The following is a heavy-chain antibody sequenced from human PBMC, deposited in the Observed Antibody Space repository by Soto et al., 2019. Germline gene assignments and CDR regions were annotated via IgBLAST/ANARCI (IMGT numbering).Heavy chain of an antibody. CDR3: ATYYYDSSGDSPYFQH. D-gene: IGHD3-22*01. Sequence: GSLGLSCAASGFTFSSYAMSWVRQAPGKGLEWVSAISGSGGSTYYADSVKGRFTISRDNSKNTLYLQMNSLRAEDTAVYYCATYYYDSSGDSPYFQHWGHGTLVTVSS. CDR2: ISGSGGST. V-gene: IGHV3-23*01. J-gene: IGHJ1*01. CDR1: GFTFSSYA.